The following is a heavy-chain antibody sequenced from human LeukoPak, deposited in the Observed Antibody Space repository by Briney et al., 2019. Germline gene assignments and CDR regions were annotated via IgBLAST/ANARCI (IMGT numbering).Heavy chain of an antibody. D-gene: IGHD6-19*01. CDR1: GFTFSSYA. J-gene: IGHJ4*02. CDR3: AKAKSGWHLFDY. CDR2: ISGSGGIT. V-gene: IGHV3-23*01. Sequence: GGSLRLSCAASGFTFSSYAMSWVRQAPGKGLEWVSGISGSGGITNTADSVKGRSTTSRDNSKNTLHLQMNSLRAEDTAVYYCAKAKSGWHLFDYWGQGTLVTVSS.